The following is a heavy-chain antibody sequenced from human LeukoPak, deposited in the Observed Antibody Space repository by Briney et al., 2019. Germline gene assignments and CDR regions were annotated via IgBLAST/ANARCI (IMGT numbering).Heavy chain of an antibody. V-gene: IGHV3-21*01. J-gene: IGHJ4*02. Sequence: GGCLRLSCAASGFTFSSYSMNWVRQAPGKGLEWVPSISSSSSYIYYADSVKGRFTIPRDNAKNSLYLQMNSLRAEDTAVYYCARDDESSSWYLPFPDYWGQGTLVTVSS. D-gene: IGHD6-13*01. CDR1: GFTFSSYS. CDR3: ARDDESSSWYLPFPDY. CDR2: ISSSSSYI.